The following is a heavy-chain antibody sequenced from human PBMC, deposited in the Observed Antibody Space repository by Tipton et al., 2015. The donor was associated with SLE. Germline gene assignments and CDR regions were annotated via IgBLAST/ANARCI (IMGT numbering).Heavy chain of an antibody. V-gene: IGHV3-7*01. D-gene: IGHD6-19*01. CDR3: ARLVAVAGYYFAY. CDR1: GFTFSSYC. Sequence: SLRLSCAASGFTFSSYCMSWVRQAPGKGLEWVANIKQDGSEKYYVDSVKGRFTIARDNAKNSLYLQMNSLRAEDTAVYYCARLVAVAGYYFAYWGQRTLFTVSS. CDR2: IKQDGSEK. J-gene: IGHJ4*02.